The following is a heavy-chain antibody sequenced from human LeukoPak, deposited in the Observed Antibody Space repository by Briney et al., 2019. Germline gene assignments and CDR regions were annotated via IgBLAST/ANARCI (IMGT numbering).Heavy chain of an antibody. CDR2: IYPGDSDT. CDR1: GYSFSNYW. Sequence: GESLKISCKGSGYSFSNYWIGWVRQMPGKGLEWMGIIYPGDSDTRYSPSFQGQVTISADKSISTAYLQWSSLKASDTAMYYCARRRDGYNLNNWFDPWGQGPLVTVSS. V-gene: IGHV5-51*01. D-gene: IGHD5-24*01. CDR3: ARRRDGYNLNNWFDP. J-gene: IGHJ5*02.